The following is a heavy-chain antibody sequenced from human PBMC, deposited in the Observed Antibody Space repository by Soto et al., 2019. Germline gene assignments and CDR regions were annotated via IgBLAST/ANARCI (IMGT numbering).Heavy chain of an antibody. J-gene: IGHJ5*02. D-gene: IGHD6-13*01. CDR3: ARGLVDYSNLDL. CDR1: GYTFTTYA. V-gene: IGHV1-3*05. CDR2: ITAGNGKT. Sequence: QVQLVQSGAAENKPGASVKISCKASGYTFTTYALHWVRQAPGQQGQRLEWLGRITAGNGKTTYSQKFQDRVTITRDAFATTAYMELSSLTSEDTAVYYCARGLVDYSNLDLWCQGTLVTVSS.